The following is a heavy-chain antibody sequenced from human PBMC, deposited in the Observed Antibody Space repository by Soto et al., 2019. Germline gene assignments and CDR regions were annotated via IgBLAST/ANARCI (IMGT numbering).Heavy chain of an antibody. J-gene: IGHJ3*01. CDR1: DFTFITYW. CDR3: ATDRWTGAFDF. Sequence: GGSLRLSCVSSDFTFITYWMAWLRQTPGKGLEFVANIRQDGREINYLDSGRGRFTISRDNAEKSLFLQMNSLRAEDTAVYYCATDRWTGAFDFRGQGTVVTVSS. D-gene: IGHD1-1*01. V-gene: IGHV3-7*01. CDR2: IRQDGREI.